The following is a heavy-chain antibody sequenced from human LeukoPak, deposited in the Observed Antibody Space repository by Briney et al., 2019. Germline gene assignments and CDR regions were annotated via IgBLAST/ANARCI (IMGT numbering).Heavy chain of an antibody. J-gene: IGHJ4*02. Sequence: GGSLRLSCAASGFTVSSSYMSWVRQAPGKGLEWVSVIYSGGSTFYADSVKGRFTISRDYSKNTLYLQMSSLRAEDTAIYYCARENPSGYYNRPIDYWGQGTLVTVSS. CDR3: ARENPSGYYNRPIDY. V-gene: IGHV3-53*01. D-gene: IGHD3-22*01. CDR1: GFTVSSSY. CDR2: IYSGGST.